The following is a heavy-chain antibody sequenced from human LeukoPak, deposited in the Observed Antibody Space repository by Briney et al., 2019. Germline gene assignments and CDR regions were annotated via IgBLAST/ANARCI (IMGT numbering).Heavy chain of an antibody. V-gene: IGHV4-39*01. CDR2: IYYSGST. CDR3: ARSITMIVVVTTSYFDY. CDR1: GGSISSSNYY. D-gene: IGHD3-22*01. J-gene: IGHJ4*02. Sequence: SETLSLTCTVSGGSISSSNYYWGWIRQPPGKGLKWIGSIYYSGSTYYNPSLKSRVTISVDTSKNQFSLKLSSVTAADTAVYYCARSITMIVVVTTSYFDYWGQGTLVTVSS.